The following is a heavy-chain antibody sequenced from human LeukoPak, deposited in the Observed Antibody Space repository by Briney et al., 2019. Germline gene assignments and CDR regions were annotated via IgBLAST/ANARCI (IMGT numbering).Heavy chain of an antibody. CDR2: IKNKDEGEKT. CDR3: TTGIDYGGGY. J-gene: IGHJ4*02. Sequence: PGRSLRLSCAASGFTFSSYGMHWVRQAPGKGLEWVGRIKNKDEGEKTDYAAPVKGRFTISRDDSKATLFLQMNSLKMEDTAIYYCTTGIDYGGGYWGQGTLVSVSS. CDR1: GFTFSSYG. D-gene: IGHD3-16*01. V-gene: IGHV3-15*05.